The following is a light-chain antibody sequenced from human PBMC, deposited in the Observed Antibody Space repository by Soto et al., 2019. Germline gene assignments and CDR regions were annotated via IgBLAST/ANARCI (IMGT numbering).Light chain of an antibody. Sequence: DIVMTQSPDSLAVSLGERATINCKSSQSVLYSSNNKKYLAWYQQKPGQPPNFLISWASTREFRVPDRFSGTESGPDFTLTTCTPQAEDVADYYRQQYCSTAPMFGQRTKIEIK. CDR2: WAS. V-gene: IGKV4-1*01. CDR1: QSVLYSSNNKKY. CDR3: QQYCSTAPM. J-gene: IGKJ1*01.